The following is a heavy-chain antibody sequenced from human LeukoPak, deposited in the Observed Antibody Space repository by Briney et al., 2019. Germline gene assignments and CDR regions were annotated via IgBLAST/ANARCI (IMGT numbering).Heavy chain of an antibody. V-gene: IGHV3-21*01. CDR1: GFTFSSYS. J-gene: IGHJ4*02. D-gene: IGHD6-19*01. CDR3: ARESYSSGWSYYFDY. Sequence: PGGSLRLSCAASGFTFSSYSMNWVRQAPGKGLEWVSSISSSSSYIYYADSVKGRFTISRDNAKNSLYLQMNSLRAEDMAVYYCARESYSSGWSYYFDYWGQGTLVTVSS. CDR2: ISSSSSYI.